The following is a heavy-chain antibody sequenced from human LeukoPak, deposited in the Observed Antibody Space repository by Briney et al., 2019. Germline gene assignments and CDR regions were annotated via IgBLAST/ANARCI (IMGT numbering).Heavy chain of an antibody. D-gene: IGHD3-10*01. Sequence: PSETLSLTCTVSGGSISTYYWSWLRQPAGKGLEWIGRMYTSGSTKYNPSLKSRVTISVDNSKNQFSLKLTSVTAADTAVYYCARDHYGSGSYKSYFDSWGQGTRVTVSP. CDR3: ARDHYGSGSYKSYFDS. CDR1: GGSISTYY. CDR2: MYTSGST. V-gene: IGHV4-4*07. J-gene: IGHJ4*02.